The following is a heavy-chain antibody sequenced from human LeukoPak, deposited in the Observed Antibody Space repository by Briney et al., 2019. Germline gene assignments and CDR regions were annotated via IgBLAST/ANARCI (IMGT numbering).Heavy chain of an antibody. CDR1: GDSISNYY. D-gene: IGHD6-19*01. Sequence: SETLSLTCTVSGDSISNYYWSWIRQPAGKGLEWIGRVSTSGSTNYNPSLKSRVTVSVDTSENQFSLKLTSVTAADTAVYCCAREDSSGWYNYFDIWGQGTLVTVSS. J-gene: IGHJ4*02. V-gene: IGHV4-4*07. CDR2: VSTSGST. CDR3: AREDSSGWYNYFDI.